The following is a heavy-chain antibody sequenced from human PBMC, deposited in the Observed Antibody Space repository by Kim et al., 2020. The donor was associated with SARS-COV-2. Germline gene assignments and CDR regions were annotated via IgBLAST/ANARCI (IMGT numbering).Heavy chain of an antibody. V-gene: IGHV5-51*01. CDR2: IYPGDSDT. CDR3: ARPPTNYDILTGYPHPPWYFDL. D-gene: IGHD3-9*01. Sequence: GESLKISCKGSGYSFTSYWIGWVRQMPGKGLEWMGIIYPGDSDTRYSPSFQGQVTISADKSISTAYLQWSSLKASDTAMYYCARPPTNYDILTGYPHPPWYFDLWGRGTLVTVSS. J-gene: IGHJ2*01. CDR1: GYSFTSYW.